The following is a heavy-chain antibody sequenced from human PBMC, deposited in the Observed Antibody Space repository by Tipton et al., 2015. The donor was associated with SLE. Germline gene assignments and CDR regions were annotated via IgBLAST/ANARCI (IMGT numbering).Heavy chain of an antibody. D-gene: IGHD6-25*01. CDR2: VIPIFGSV. J-gene: IGHJ4*02. Sequence: QLVQSGAEVKKPGASVKVSCKASGYTFTSYGISWVRQAPGQGLEWMGGVIPIFGSVNYARKFQDRVTISADEHTGTAYMELRSLRSEDSAKYFCVRGAAASRYFDYWGQGTLVTVSS. V-gene: IGHV1-69*13. CDR3: VRGAAASRYFDY. CDR1: GYTFTSYG.